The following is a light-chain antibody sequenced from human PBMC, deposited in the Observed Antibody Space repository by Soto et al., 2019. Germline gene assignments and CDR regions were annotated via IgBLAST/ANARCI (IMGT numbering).Light chain of an antibody. J-gene: IGKJ2*01. CDR2: LGS. CDR3: MQALQTRT. CDR1: QSLLYDGYNY. V-gene: IGKV2-28*01. Sequence: DIVMTQSPLSLPVTPGEPASISCRSSQSLLYDGYNYLDWYLQKPGQSPQLLIYLGSNRASGVPDRFSGSGSGTDFTLKISRVEAEDVGVYYCMQALQTRTFGQGTKLEIK.